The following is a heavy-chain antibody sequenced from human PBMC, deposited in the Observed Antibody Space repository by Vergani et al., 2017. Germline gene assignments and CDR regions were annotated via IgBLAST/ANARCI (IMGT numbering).Heavy chain of an antibody. CDR2: ISSSSSYI. V-gene: IGHV3-21*01. D-gene: IGHD3-22*01. J-gene: IGHJ3*02. CDR1: GFTFSSYS. CDR3: ARDGPYSSGYYLQLHDAFDI. Sequence: VQLVESGGGLVKPGGSLRLSCAASGFTFSSYSMNWVRQAPGKGLEWVSSISSSSSYIYYADSVKGRFTISRDNAKNSLYLQMNSLRAEDTAVYYCARDGPYSSGYYLQLHDAFDIWGQGTMVTVSS.